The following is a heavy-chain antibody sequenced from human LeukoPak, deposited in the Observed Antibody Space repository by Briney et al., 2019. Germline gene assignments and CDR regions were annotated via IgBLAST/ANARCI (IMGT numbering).Heavy chain of an antibody. CDR1: GFTFSSYA. D-gene: IGHD2-2*01. Sequence: VGSLRLSCAASGFTFSSYAMHWVRQAPGKGLEYVSAITGNGGSTYYANSVKGRFTISRDNSKNTLYLQMGSLRAEDMAVYYCAREDRYCFSTSCYYYYMDVWGKGTTVTVSS. V-gene: IGHV3-64*01. J-gene: IGHJ6*03. CDR3: AREDRYCFSTSCYYYYMDV. CDR2: ITGNGGST.